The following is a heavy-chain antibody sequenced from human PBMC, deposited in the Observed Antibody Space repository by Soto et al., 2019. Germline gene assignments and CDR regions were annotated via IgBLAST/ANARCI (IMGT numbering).Heavy chain of an antibody. Sequence: SETLSLTCTVSGGSISSYYWSWIRQPPGKGLEWIGYIYYSGSTNYNPSLKSRVTISVDTSKNQFSLKLNAVTAADTAVYYCARDKITGLFDYWGQGTLVTVSS. J-gene: IGHJ4*02. D-gene: IGHD2-8*02. CDR2: IYYSGST. CDR3: ARDKITGLFDY. CDR1: GGSISSYY. V-gene: IGHV4-59*01.